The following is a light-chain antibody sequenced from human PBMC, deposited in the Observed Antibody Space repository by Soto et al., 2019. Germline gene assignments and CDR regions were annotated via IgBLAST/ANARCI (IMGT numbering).Light chain of an antibody. CDR2: TNN. J-gene: IGLJ2*01. CDR3: AAWDDSLSGVV. CDR1: NSNIGSNY. V-gene: IGLV1-47*01. Sequence: QSVLTQPPSASGTPGQRVTISCSGRNSNIGSNYVYWYQQVPGTAPKLLIYTNNQRPSGVPDRFSGSKSATSASLAIGGLRSEDEADYYCAAWDDSLSGVVFGGGTKVTVL.